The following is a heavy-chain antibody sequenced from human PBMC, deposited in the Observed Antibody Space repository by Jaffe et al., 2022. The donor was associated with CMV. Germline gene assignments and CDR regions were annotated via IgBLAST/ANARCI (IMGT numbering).Heavy chain of an antibody. V-gene: IGHV1-18*01. CDR1: GYTFTSYG. CDR2: ISAYDNNT. CDR3: ARITLSSDYYGRTGY. D-gene: IGHD4-17*01. J-gene: IGHJ4*02. Sequence: QVQLVQSGAEVKKPGASVKVSCKASGYTFTSYGISWVRQAPGQGLEWMGWISAYDNNTNYAQNFQGRVTMTRDTSTSTAYMELRSLRSDDTAVYYCARITLSSDYYGRTGYWGQGTLVTVST.